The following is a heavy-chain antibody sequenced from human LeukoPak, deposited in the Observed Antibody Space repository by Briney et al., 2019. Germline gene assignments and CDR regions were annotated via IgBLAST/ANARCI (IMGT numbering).Heavy chain of an antibody. Sequence: ASVKVSCKASGYTFTSYYMHWVRQAPGKGLEWMGGFDPEDGETIYAQKFQGRVTMTEDTSTDTAYMELSSLRSEDTAVYYCATPDIVLMSGWYEFDYWGQGTLVTVSS. CDR1: GYTFTSYY. V-gene: IGHV1-24*01. J-gene: IGHJ4*02. D-gene: IGHD2-8*01. CDR3: ATPDIVLMSGWYEFDY. CDR2: FDPEDGET.